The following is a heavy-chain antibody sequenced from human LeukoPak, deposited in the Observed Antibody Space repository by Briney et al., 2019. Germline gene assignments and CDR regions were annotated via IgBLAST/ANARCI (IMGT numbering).Heavy chain of an antibody. V-gene: IGHV3-30*18. CDR3: AKKNSYGSGAGDPLDV. J-gene: IGHJ3*01. CDR1: GFSFSNFG. D-gene: IGHD3-10*01. Sequence: GGSLRLSCAASGFSFSNFGMHWVRQAPGKGLEWVAVISHDGSLKYYLDSVKGRFTISRDNSRNTLYLQMDSLRVEDTAVYYCAKKNSYGSGAGDPLDVWGHGTLVTVSS. CDR2: ISHDGSLK.